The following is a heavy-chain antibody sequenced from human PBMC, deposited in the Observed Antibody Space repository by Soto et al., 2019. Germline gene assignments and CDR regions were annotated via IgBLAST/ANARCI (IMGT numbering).Heavy chain of an antibody. V-gene: IGHV3-30-3*01. CDR1: GFTLSSYA. D-gene: IGHD2-2*03. J-gene: IGHJ6*02. CDR2: ISYDGSNK. CDR3: ARDGLDIVVVPAALHPYYYYGMDV. Sequence: PGRSRRLSWAAYGFTLSSYAMHWVSQPPGKGREWVAGISYDGSNKYYADSVKGRFTISRDNSKNTLYLQMNSLRAEDTAVYYRARDGLDIVVVPAALHPYYYYGMDVWGQGTTVTVSS.